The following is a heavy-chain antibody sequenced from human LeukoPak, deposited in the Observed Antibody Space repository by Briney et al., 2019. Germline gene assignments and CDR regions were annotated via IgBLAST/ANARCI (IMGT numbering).Heavy chain of an antibody. CDR3: ATGRQIREADY. Sequence: GGSLRLSCAASGFNINDYYMAWIRQAPGKGLEWLSYIGDRGRDINYAAFVKGRFTISRDTAKNSLYLQLNSLRVEDTAVYYCATGRQIREADYWGQGTLVTVAS. CDR1: GFNINDYY. CDR2: IGDRGRDI. D-gene: IGHD3-10*01. J-gene: IGHJ4*02. V-gene: IGHV3-11*01.